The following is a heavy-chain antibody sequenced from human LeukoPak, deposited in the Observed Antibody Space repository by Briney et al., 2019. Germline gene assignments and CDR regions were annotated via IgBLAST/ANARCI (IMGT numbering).Heavy chain of an antibody. CDR3: ATTIPERGSYDY. V-gene: IGHV1-46*01. J-gene: IGHJ4*02. D-gene: IGHD2-2*01. CDR1: GYTFTSYY. Sequence: ASVKVSCKAAGYTFTSYYMHWVRQAPGQGLEWMGIINPSGGSTSYAQKFQGRVTMTRDTSTSTVYMELSSLRSEDTAVYYCATTIPERGSYDYWGQGTLVTVSS. CDR2: INPSGGST.